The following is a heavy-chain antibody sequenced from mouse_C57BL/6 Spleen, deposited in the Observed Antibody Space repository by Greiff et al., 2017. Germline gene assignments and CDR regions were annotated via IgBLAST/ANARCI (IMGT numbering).Heavy chain of an antibody. CDR3: ARPYYYGSSYWYFDV. CDR2: IYPRDGST. D-gene: IGHD1-1*01. Sequence: QVQLKESGPELVKPGASVKLSCKASGYTFTSYDINWVKQRPGQGLEWIGWIYPRDGSTKYNEKFKGKATLTVDTSSSTAYMELHSLTSEDSAVXFCARPYYYGSSYWYFDVWGTGTTVTVSS. V-gene: IGHV1-85*01. J-gene: IGHJ1*03. CDR1: GYTFTSYD.